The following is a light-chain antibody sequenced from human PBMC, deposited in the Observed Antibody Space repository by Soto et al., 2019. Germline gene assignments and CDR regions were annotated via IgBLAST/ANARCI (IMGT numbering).Light chain of an antibody. J-gene: IGKJ3*01. CDR3: HQYYSPPFA. V-gene: IGKV4-1*01. CDR1: ETILYGSNNKNY. CDR2: WAS. Sequence: IVMTQSPDSLGVSLGERATINCKSNETILYGSNNKNYLSWYQQKPGQPPNLLIYWASTRKYGVPERFSGSGSGTDFTLSISNLHAEDVAVYYCHQYYSPPFAFGPGTKVHL.